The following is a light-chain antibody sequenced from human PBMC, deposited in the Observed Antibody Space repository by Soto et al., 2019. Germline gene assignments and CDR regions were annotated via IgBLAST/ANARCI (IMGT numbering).Light chain of an antibody. Sequence: EIVLTQSPATLSLSPGERATLSCRASQSVSDYLAWYQQKPGQAPRLLIYDASNRATGIPARFSGSGFGTDFTLTISSLEPEDFAVYYCEQRSIWPLYTFGQGTKVDIK. CDR1: QSVSDY. CDR3: EQRSIWPLYT. CDR2: DAS. J-gene: IGKJ2*01. V-gene: IGKV3-11*01.